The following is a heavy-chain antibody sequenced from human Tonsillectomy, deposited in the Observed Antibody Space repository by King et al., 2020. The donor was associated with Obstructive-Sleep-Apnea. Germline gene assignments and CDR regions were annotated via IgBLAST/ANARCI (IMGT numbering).Heavy chain of an antibody. CDR3: ASPRDHCISTSSCYLGFDL. CDR1: GFDFSNYN. Sequence: VQLVESGGGLVKPGGSLRVACAASGFDFSNYNMNWVRQAPGKGLEWLASISSGSSYKFYADSVKGRFTISRDNAENSLYLQMDSLRAEDTAVYYCASPRDHCISTSSCYLGFDLWGQGTLVTVSS. CDR2: ISSGSSYK. J-gene: IGHJ3*01. V-gene: IGHV3-21*06. D-gene: IGHD2-2*01.